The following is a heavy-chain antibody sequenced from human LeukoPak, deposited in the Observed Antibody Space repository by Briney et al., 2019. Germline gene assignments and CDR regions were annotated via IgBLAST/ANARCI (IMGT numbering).Heavy chain of an antibody. CDR3: ARAWDYYDSSGQGWFDP. Sequence: SVKVSCKASGGTFSSYAISWVRQAPGQGLEWMGGIIPIFGTANYAQKFQGRVTITTDESTSTAYMELSSLRSEDTAVYYCARAWDYYDSSGQGWFDPWGQGTLVTVSS. V-gene: IGHV1-69*05. J-gene: IGHJ5*02. CDR2: IIPIFGTA. D-gene: IGHD3-22*01. CDR1: GGTFSSYA.